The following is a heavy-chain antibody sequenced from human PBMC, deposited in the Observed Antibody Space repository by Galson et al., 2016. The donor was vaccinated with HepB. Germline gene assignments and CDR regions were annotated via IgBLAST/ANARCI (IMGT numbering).Heavy chain of an antibody. V-gene: IGHV3-9*01. J-gene: IGHJ6*02. D-gene: IGHD5-12*01. CDR3: AKDVDPKPNYGMDV. CDR1: GFTFDDSA. CDR2: ISWNSGSS. Sequence: SLRLSCAASGFTFDDSAMHWVRQAPGKGLEWVSGISWNSGSSAYVDSVKGRFTISRDNAKNSLYLQKNSLTAEDTALYYCAKDVDPKPNYGMDVWGQGTTVTVPS.